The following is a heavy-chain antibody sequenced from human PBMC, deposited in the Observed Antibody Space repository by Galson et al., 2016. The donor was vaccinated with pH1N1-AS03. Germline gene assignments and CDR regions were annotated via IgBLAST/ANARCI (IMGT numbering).Heavy chain of an antibody. CDR1: GFSLSTSGVG. D-gene: IGHD4-17*01. J-gene: IGHJ5*02. CDR3: ARAYYGDFADWCDP. V-gene: IGHV2-5*01. Sequence: PALVKPTQTLTLTCTFSGFSLSTSGVGVGWIRQAPGKALEWLAIIYWNDDIRYSPSLRNRLTITKDTSKSQVVLTMTNMDPVDTATYFCARAYYGDFADWCDPWGQATLVTVSS. CDR2: IYWNDDI.